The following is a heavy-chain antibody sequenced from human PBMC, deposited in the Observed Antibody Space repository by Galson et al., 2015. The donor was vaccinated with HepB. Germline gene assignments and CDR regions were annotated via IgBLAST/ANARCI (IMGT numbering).Heavy chain of an antibody. Sequence: SLRLSCAASGFTFDDYGMSWVRQAPGKGLEWVSGINWNGGSTGYADSVKGRFTISRDNAKNSLYLQMNSLRAEDTALYYCARLFEWELREVYWGQGTLVTVSS. CDR3: ARLFEWELREVY. V-gene: IGHV3-20*04. CDR2: INWNGGST. J-gene: IGHJ4*02. D-gene: IGHD1-26*01. CDR1: GFTFDDYG.